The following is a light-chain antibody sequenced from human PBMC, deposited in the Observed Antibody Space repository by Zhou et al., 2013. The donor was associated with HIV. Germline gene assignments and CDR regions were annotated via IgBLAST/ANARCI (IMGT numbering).Light chain of an antibody. CDR3: QQYGSATFT. Sequence: EIVMTQSPATLSVSPGERATLSCRASQSVSTNLAWYQQKPGQAPRLIIHGASTRATGIPARFSGSGSGTDFTLTISRLEPEDFAVYYCQQYGSATFTFGPGT. J-gene: IGKJ3*01. CDR2: GAS. V-gene: IGKV3-15*01. CDR1: QSVSTN.